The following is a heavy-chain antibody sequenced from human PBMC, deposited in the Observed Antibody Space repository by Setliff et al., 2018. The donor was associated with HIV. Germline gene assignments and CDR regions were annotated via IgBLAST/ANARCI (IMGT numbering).Heavy chain of an antibody. CDR2: MNPNSGNA. CDR3: ARGTTPLGWFDP. Sequence: ASVKVSCKASGYTFTSDYIHWVRQAPGQGLEWMGWMNPNSGNADSAQKLQGRVTMTTDTSTSTAYMELRSLRSDDTAVYYCARGTTPLGWFDPWGQGTLVTVSS. V-gene: IGHV1-18*04. D-gene: IGHD2-2*01. J-gene: IGHJ5*02. CDR1: GYTFTSDY.